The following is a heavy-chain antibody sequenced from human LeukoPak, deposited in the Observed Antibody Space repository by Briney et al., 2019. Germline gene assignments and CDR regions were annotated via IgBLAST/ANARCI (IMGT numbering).Heavy chain of an antibody. J-gene: IGHJ5*02. CDR3: ARGYSDYGSWFDP. CDR1: GFTFSSYV. CDR2: ISYDGSNK. V-gene: IGHV3-30*03. Sequence: GGSLRLSCAASGFTFSSYVMHRVRQAPGKGLEWVAVISYDGSNKYYADSVKGRFTISRDNPKNTLSLQMNSLRAEDTAVYYCARGYSDYGSWFDPWGQGTLVTVSS. D-gene: IGHD5-12*01.